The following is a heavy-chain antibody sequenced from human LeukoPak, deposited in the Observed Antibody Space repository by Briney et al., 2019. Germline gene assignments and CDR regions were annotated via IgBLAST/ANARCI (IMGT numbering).Heavy chain of an antibody. V-gene: IGHV4-30-4*08. CDR3: ARVITSDWDYYDSSGPHSFDP. CDR1: GGSINGGTYY. Sequence: SETLSLTCTVSGGSINGGTYYWGWIRQPPGKGLEWIGYIYYSGSTYYNPSLKSRVTISVDTSKDQFSLKLSSVTAADTAVYYCARVITSDWDYYDSSGPHSFDPWGQGTLVTVSS. J-gene: IGHJ5*02. CDR2: IYYSGST. D-gene: IGHD3-22*01.